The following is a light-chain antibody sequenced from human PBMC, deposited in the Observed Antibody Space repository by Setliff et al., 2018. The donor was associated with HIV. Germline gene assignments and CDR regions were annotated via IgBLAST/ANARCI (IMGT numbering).Light chain of an antibody. CDR2: QAS. CDR1: SGDVGRYNL. J-gene: IGLJ1*01. CDR3: CSNTGSNTYV. V-gene: IGLV2-23*01. Sequence: QSALTQPASVSGSPGQSITISCTGTSGDVGRYNLVSWYQQQPGKPPKLMIYQASKRPSGVSNRFSGSKSGNTASLTISGLQAEDEAAYYCCSNTGSNTYVFGTGTKVTVL.